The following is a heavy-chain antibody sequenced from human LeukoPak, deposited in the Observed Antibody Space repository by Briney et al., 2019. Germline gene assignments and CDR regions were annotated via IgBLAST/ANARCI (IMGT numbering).Heavy chain of an antibody. CDR2: IYSGGST. V-gene: IGHV3-66*01. CDR3: ARDISSGYYDAFDI. D-gene: IGHD3-22*01. Sequence: GGSLRLSCAASGFTVSSNYMSWVRQAPGKGLEWVSIIYSGGSTYYADSVKGRFTISRDNSKNTLYLQMNSLRAEDTAVYYCARDISSGYYDAFDIWVQGTMVTVSS. J-gene: IGHJ3*02. CDR1: GFTVSSNY.